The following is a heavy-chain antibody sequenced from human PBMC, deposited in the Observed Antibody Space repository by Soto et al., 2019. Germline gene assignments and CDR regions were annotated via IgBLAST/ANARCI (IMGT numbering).Heavy chain of an antibody. Sequence: SETLSLTCTVSGGSISSYYWSWIRQPPGKGLEWIGYIYYSGSTNYNPSLKSRVTISVDTSKNQFSLKLSSVTAADTAVYYCARHAVYGSGSYYPAPFDYWGQGTLVTVSS. CDR1: GGSISSYY. J-gene: IGHJ4*02. CDR2: IYYSGST. V-gene: IGHV4-59*08. CDR3: ARHAVYGSGSYYPAPFDY. D-gene: IGHD3-10*01.